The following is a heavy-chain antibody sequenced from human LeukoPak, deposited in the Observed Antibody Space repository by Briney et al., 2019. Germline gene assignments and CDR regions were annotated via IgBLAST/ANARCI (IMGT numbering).Heavy chain of an antibody. J-gene: IGHJ4*02. Sequence: ASVKVSCKASGYTFTSYGISWVRQAPGQGLEWMGWISAYNGNTNYAQKLQGRVTMTTDTSTSTAYMELRSLRSDDTAVYYCASSPATGSYGYFDYWGQGTLVTVSS. V-gene: IGHV1-18*01. CDR1: GYTFTSYG. D-gene: IGHD1-26*01. CDR2: ISAYNGNT. CDR3: ASSPATGSYGYFDY.